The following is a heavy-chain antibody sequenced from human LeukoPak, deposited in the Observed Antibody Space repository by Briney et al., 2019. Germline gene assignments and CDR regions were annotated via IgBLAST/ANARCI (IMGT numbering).Heavy chain of an antibody. CDR2: MNPNSGNT. D-gene: IGHD5-24*01. Sequence: GASVKVSCKASGYTFTSYEIKWVRQATGQGLEWMGWMNPNSGNTGYAQKYQGRVTMTRNTSISTAYMELSSLRSEDTAVYYCARGGRDGYNSLDWFDPWGQGTLVTVSS. CDR1: GYTFTSYE. V-gene: IGHV1-8*01. CDR3: ARGGRDGYNSLDWFDP. J-gene: IGHJ5*02.